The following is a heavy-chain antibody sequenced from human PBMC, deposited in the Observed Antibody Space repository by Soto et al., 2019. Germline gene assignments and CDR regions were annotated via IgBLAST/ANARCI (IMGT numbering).Heavy chain of an antibody. V-gene: IGHV1-69*13. CDR1: GGTFSSYA. Sequence: SVKVSCKASGGTFSSYAISWVRQAPGQGLEWMGGIIPIFGTANYAQKFQGRVTITADESTSTAYMELSSLRSEDTAVYYCAGGMNYYDSSGYYYLYGMDVWGQGTTVTVSS. CDR2: IIPIFGTA. CDR3: AGGMNYYDSSGYYYLYGMDV. D-gene: IGHD3-22*01. J-gene: IGHJ6*02.